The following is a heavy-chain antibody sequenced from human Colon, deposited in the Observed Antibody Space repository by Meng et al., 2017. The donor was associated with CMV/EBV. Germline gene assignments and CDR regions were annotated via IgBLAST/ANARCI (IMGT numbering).Heavy chain of an antibody. Sequence: SVKVSCKASEGTFGSFTINWVRQAPGQGLEWMGRIIPILGVSIYAQKFQGRVTITADKSTNTASMELSNLRTEDTAVYYCARMRGFSTYYYGMDVWGQGTTVTVSS. V-gene: IGHV1-69*02. J-gene: IGHJ6*02. CDR3: ARMRGFSTYYYGMDV. CDR2: IIPILGVS. CDR1: EGTFGSFT. D-gene: IGHD3-16*01.